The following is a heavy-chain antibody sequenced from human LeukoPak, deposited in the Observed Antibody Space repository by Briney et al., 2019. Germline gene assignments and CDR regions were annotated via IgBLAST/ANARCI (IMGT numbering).Heavy chain of an antibody. D-gene: IGHD6-19*01. CDR1: GYSFTSYW. CDR3: ARQAVSGSIRRNFDY. CDR2: IYPGASDA. V-gene: IGHV5-51*01. J-gene: IGHJ4*02. Sequence: GESLKISCKGSGYSFTSYWIGWVRQMPGKGLGWIGIIYPGASDARSSPSFQGQVSISADKSISTAYLQWSSLKASDTAVYYCARQAVSGSIRRNFDYWGQGTLVTVSS.